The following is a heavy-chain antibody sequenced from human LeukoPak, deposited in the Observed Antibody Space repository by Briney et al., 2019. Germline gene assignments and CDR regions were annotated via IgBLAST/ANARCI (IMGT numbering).Heavy chain of an antibody. J-gene: IGHJ6*02. V-gene: IGHV3-30*04. CDR2: ISFDGSYK. CDR3: ARDGSGFEAWSWGPKRKYYYYMDV. CDR1: GFTLSNYR. D-gene: IGHD5-12*01. Sequence: GGSLRLSCTASGFTLSNYRLHWVRQAPGKGLEWVASISFDGSYKGYADSENGRFTIYRDNSKNTLYLQMNSPRPDDTAVYFCARDGSGFEAWSWGPKRKYYYYMDVWGQGTTVTVSS.